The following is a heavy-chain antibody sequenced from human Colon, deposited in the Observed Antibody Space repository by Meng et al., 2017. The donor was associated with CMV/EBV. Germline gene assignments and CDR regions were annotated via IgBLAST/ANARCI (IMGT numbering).Heavy chain of an antibody. CDR1: GFTFSSYA. CDR2: ICGSGGST. CDR3: AKDSLWKPFAGFDY. V-gene: IGHV3-23*01. Sequence: GESLKISCAASGFTFSSYAMSWVRQAPGKGLEWVSAICGSGGSTYYADSVKGRFTISRDNSKNTLYLQMNSLRAEDTAVYYCAKDSLWKPFAGFDYWGQGTLVTVSS. D-gene: IGHD3-16*02. J-gene: IGHJ4*02.